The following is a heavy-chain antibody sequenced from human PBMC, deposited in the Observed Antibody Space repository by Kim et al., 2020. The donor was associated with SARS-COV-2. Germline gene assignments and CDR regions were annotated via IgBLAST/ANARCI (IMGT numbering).Heavy chain of an antibody. J-gene: IGHJ6*02. CDR1: AFTFSRYA. CDR3: ARDSGSAYGSYNYGMDV. Sequence: ASVKVSCKASAFTFSRYAMRWVRQAPGQGLEWMGGIIAGIDKTRYSQKFQGRVTITTDKSTSTAYMELSSLRSEDTAVYYCARDSGSAYGSYNYGMDVWG. D-gene: IGHD3-10*01. CDR2: IIAGIDKT. V-gene: IGHV1-3*01.